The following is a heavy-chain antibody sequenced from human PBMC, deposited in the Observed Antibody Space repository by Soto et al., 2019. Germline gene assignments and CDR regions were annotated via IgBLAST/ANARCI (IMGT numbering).Heavy chain of an antibody. Sequence: QVQLQESGPGLVKPSQTLSLTCTVSGGSISSGGYYWSWIRQHPGKGLEWIGYIYYSGSTYYNPYLKSRVTISVDTSKNQFSLKLSSVTAADTAVYYCARDARSVVAATRKYYYYYMDVWGKGTTVTVSS. CDR1: GGSISSGGYY. J-gene: IGHJ6*03. V-gene: IGHV4-31*03. CDR2: IYYSGST. CDR3: ARDARSVVAATRKYYYYYMDV. D-gene: IGHD2-15*01.